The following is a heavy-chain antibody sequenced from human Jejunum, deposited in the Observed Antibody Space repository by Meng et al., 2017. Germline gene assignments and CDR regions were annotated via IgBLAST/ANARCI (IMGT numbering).Heavy chain of an antibody. CDR3: ARDGFSIGHHFDY. CDR2: IYYSGST. CDR1: GCSMSGYY. Sequence: HVQLQGSGPGLGKSSDTLYLTCTVYGCSMSGYYWSWIRQPPGKGLEWIGYIYYSGSTNYNPSLKSRVTISVDTSKNQFSLKLSSVTAADTAVYYCARDGFSIGHHFDYWGQGTLVTVSS. D-gene: IGHD2-15*01. V-gene: IGHV4-59*01. J-gene: IGHJ4*02.